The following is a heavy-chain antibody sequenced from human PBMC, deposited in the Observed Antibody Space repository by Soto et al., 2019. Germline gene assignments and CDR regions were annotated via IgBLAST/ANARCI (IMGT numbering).Heavy chain of an antibody. CDR2: ISYDGSNK. V-gene: IGHV3-30-3*01. CDR1: GFTFSSYA. J-gene: IGHJ5*02. D-gene: IGHD2-2*01. CDR3: ARAISSTSLFWFDP. Sequence: PGGSLRLSCAASGFTFSSYAMHWVRQAPGKGLEWVAVISYDGSNKYYADSVKGRFTISRDNSKNTLYLQMNSPRAEDTAVYYCARAISSTSLFWFDPWGQGTLVTVSS.